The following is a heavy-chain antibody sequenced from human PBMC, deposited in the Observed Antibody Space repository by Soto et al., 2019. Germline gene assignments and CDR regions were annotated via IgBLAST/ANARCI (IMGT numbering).Heavy chain of an antibody. CDR1: GGSISSYY. V-gene: IGHV4-59*08. D-gene: IGHD3-3*01. CDR2: IYSSGST. J-gene: IGHJ6*03. CDR3: ARHSEIFGVAHTSYYMDV. Sequence: SETLSLTCTVSGGSISSYYWSWIRQPPGKGLEWIGYIYSSGSTNYNPSLKSRVTISVDRSKNQFSLNLNSVTAADTAVYYCARHSEIFGVAHTSYYMDVWGKGTTVTVSS.